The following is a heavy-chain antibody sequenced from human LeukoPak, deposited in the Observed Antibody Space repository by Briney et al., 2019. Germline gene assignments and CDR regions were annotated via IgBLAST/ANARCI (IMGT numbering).Heavy chain of an antibody. CDR2: ISDSGSTI. CDR1: GFSFSDYY. CDR3: VRDPWGSRGY. D-gene: IGHD2-2*01. V-gene: IGHV3-11*01. Sequence: GGSLRLSCAASGFSFSDYYMSWIRQAPGKGPEWVSHISDSGSTINYADSVKGRFTISRDNTKRSLFLQMNSLRAEDTAVYYCVRDPWGSRGYWGQGTLVTVSS. J-gene: IGHJ4*02.